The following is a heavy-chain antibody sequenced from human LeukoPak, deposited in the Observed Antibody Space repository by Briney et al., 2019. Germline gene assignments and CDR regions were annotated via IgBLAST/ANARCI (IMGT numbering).Heavy chain of an antibody. CDR2: ISSSSSYI. Sequence: GGSLRLPCAASGFTFSSYSMNWVRQAPGKGLEWVSSISSSSSYIYYADSVKGRFTISRDNAKNSLYLQMNSLRAEDTAVYYCARERRGLTRRTPYYFDYWGQGTLVTVSS. CDR1: GFTFSSYS. J-gene: IGHJ4*02. CDR3: ARERRGLTRRTPYYFDY. D-gene: IGHD3-10*01. V-gene: IGHV3-21*01.